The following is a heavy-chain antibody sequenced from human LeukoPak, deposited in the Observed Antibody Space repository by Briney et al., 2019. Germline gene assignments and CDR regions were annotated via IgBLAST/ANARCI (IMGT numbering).Heavy chain of an antibody. D-gene: IGHD6-19*01. CDR3: AKRTVAGTGRSFDI. CDR2: ISGSGDST. V-gene: IGHV3-23*01. Sequence: GGSLRLSCAASGFTFSSYAMNWVRQAPGKGLEWVSLISGSGDSTDYADSVKGRFTISRDNSKDTLYLQINSLRADDTAVYYCAKRTVAGTGRSFDIWGQGTLVTVSS. CDR1: GFTFSSYA. J-gene: IGHJ3*02.